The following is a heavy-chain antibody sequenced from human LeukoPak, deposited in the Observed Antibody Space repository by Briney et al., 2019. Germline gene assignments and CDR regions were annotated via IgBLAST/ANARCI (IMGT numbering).Heavy chain of an antibody. Sequence: QPGGSLRLSCAASGFTFSSYWMNWVRQPPGKWLEWVANIKQDESEKYYVDSVKGPFTISRANTKNSLDLQMDRLRDEDTAVYYCARVLDNSSSRYQSLKYWGQGTLVTVSS. CDR3: ARVLDNSSSRYQSLKY. V-gene: IGHV3-7*01. CDR2: IKQDESEK. CDR1: GFTFSSYW. D-gene: IGHD6-25*01. J-gene: IGHJ4*02.